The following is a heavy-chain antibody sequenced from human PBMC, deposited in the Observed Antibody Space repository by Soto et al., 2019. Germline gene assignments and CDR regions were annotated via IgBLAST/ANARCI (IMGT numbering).Heavy chain of an antibody. CDR3: ARGGHIAVVTASFDY. Sequence: QVQLVQSGAEVRKPGASVKVSCKPSGYTFNTYYLHWLRQAPGQALEWMGVIHPSGSGTTYAQKFLGRVTVTRDTSTTTVFMELSSLRSDDTAVYYCARGGHIAVVTASFDYWGQGTLVTVSS. V-gene: IGHV1-46*02. D-gene: IGHD2-21*02. J-gene: IGHJ4*02. CDR1: GYTFNTYY. CDR2: IHPSGSGT.